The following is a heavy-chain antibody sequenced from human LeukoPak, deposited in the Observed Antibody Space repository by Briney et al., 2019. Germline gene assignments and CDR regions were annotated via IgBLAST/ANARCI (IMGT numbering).Heavy chain of an antibody. V-gene: IGHV3-23*01. CDR3: AKMSYYYDSSAKRTLNYFDY. CDR1: GFTFGSYD. D-gene: IGHD3-22*01. Sequence: GGSLRLSCAASGFTFGSYDMSWVRQAPGKGLEWVSAISGSGANTYYADSVKGRFTISRDNSKNTLFLQMNSLGAEDTAVYYCAKMSYYYDSSAKRTLNYFDYWGQGTLVTVSS. CDR2: ISGSGANT. J-gene: IGHJ4*02.